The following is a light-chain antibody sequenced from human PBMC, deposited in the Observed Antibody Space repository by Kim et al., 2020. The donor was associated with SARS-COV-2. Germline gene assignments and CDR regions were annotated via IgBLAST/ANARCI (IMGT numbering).Light chain of an antibody. Sequence: SSELTQDPAVSVALGQTVTISCQGDTLRRYYASWYQQKPGQAPVVVFYGKNYRPSGIPDRFSGSRSGDTASLTITGAQAEDEGDYYCHFRDTSPNQWLFG. CDR3: HFRDTSPNQWL. V-gene: IGLV3-19*01. CDR1: TLRRYY. CDR2: GKN. J-gene: IGLJ3*02.